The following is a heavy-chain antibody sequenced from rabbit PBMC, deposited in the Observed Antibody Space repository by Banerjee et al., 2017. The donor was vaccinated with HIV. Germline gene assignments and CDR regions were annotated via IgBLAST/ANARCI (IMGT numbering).Heavy chain of an antibody. D-gene: IGHD2-1*01. CDR3: ARGLDGGATDNL. CDR1: GFSFSGGYD. CDR2: IYASSGRT. J-gene: IGHJ4*01. V-gene: IGHV1S45*01. Sequence: QEQLEESGGDLVKPEGSLTLTCTASGFSFSGGYDMCWVRQAPGKGLEWIACIYASSGRTYYASWAKGRFTISKTSSTTVTLQMTSLTAADTATYFCARGLDGGATDNLWGPGTLVTVS.